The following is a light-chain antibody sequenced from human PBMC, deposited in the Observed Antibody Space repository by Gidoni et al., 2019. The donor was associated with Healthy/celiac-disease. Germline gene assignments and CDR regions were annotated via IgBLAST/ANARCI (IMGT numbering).Light chain of an antibody. V-gene: IGKV2-28*01. J-gene: IGKJ5*01. CDR1: QSLLHTNGYNY. Sequence: IVLTQSPLSLPVTPGEPASIPCRSSQSLLHTNGYNYLDWYPQKPGQSPQLLISLGSNRASGVPDRFSGSASGKDFTLKIRRVEAEDVGVNYCMQALQTSITFGQETRLEIK. CDR2: LGS. CDR3: MQALQTSIT.